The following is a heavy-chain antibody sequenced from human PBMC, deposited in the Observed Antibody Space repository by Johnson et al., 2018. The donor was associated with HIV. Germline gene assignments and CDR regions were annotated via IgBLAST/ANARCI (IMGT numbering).Heavy chain of an antibody. CDR1: GFTFSTYW. CDR3: GRDVGPLDI. V-gene: IGHV3-7*03. CDR2: INKDGGEE. Sequence: VQLVESGGGLVQPGGSVRLSCAASGFTFSTYWMSWVRQAPGDRLERLTTINKDGGEEYYVDSVKGRFTISRDNARNSLYLQMNSLRVEDTAVYYCGRDVGPLDIWGQGTLVTVS. J-gene: IGHJ3*02.